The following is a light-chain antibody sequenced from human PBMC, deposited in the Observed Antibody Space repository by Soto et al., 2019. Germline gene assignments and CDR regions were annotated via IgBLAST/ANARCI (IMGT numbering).Light chain of an antibody. V-gene: IGKV1-39*01. CDR1: QSISTY. J-gene: IGKJ4*01. Sequence: DIQMSQSPSSLSASIGDRITITCRASQSISTYLNWYQQKPGKAPRLLIYGASTLQNGVPSRFSRSGSATDYTLTINSLQPEDFATYYCQQSFITPPLTFGGGTTVE. CDR2: GAS. CDR3: QQSFITPPLT.